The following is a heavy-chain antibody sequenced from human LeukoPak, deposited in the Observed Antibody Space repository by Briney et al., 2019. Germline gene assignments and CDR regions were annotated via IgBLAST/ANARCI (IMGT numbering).Heavy chain of an antibody. CDR3: VRDLGVDTSMIFFDY. D-gene: IGHD5-18*01. Sequence: ASVKVSRKASGYTFTDFGVSWVRQAPGQGLEWIGWISAYNGNTNYVQKFRGRVTMTTDITTSTAYMELRSLRSDDTAVFYCVRDLGVDTSMIFFDYWGQGTRVTVSS. CDR1: GYTFTDFG. CDR2: ISAYNGNT. V-gene: IGHV1-18*01. J-gene: IGHJ4*02.